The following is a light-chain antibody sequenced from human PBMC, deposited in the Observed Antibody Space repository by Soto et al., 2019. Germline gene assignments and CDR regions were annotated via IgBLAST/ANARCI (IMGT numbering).Light chain of an antibody. CDR3: RQYGSSPSYT. V-gene: IGKV3-20*01. CDR2: GAS. CDR1: QSLSSY. J-gene: IGKJ2*01. Sequence: EIVLTQSPGTLSLSPGERATLSCRASQSLSSYLAWYQQKPVQAPRLLIYGASSRATGITDRFSGSGSGTDFTLTISRLEPEDFAVYYCRQYGSSPSYTFGQVTKLEIK.